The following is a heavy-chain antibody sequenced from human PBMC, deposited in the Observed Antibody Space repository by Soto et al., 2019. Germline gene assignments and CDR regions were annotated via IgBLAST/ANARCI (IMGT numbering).Heavy chain of an antibody. D-gene: IGHD3-16*02. CDR3: ARSDEVSYHSKHLYYSALDV. Sequence: GASVKVSCKVSGGVFRRYAISWVRQAPGQGLEWLGGIVPIVGTTNYAQKFQGRVTIVADESTSTAYMDLSSLRSDDTAVYYCARSDEVSYHSKHLYYSALDVWGKGTTVTVYS. CDR2: IVPIVGTT. J-gene: IGHJ6*04. CDR1: GGVFRRYA. V-gene: IGHV1-69*01.